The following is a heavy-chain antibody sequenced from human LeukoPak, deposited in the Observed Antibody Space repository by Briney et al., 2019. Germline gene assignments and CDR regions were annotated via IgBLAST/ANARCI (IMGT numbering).Heavy chain of an antibody. CDR1: GFTFSSYG. CDR3: AKDQVDCSGGSCYYYYYYYGMDV. D-gene: IGHD2-15*01. CDR2: ISYDGSNK. Sequence: GGSLRLSCAASGFTFSSYGMHWVRQAPGKGLEWVAVISYDGSNKYYADSVKGRFTISRDNSKNTLHLQMNSLRAEDTAVYYCAKDQVDCSGGSCYYYYYYYGMDVWGKGTTVTVSS. J-gene: IGHJ6*04. V-gene: IGHV3-30*18.